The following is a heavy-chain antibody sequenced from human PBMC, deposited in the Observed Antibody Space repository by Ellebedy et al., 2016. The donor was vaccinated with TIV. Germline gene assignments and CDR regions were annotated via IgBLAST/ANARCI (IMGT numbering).Heavy chain of an antibody. CDR2: IYYSGST. Sequence: SETLSLTXTVSGGSISRSSYFWGWIRQPPGKGLEWIGKIYYSGSTYYYPSLKSRVTISVDKSKTQFSLKLTSVTAADTAVYYCARAIIAPRPYYFDSWGQGALVTVSS. CDR3: ARAIIAPRPYYFDS. V-gene: IGHV4-39*07. J-gene: IGHJ4*02. D-gene: IGHD6-6*01. CDR1: GGSISRSSYF.